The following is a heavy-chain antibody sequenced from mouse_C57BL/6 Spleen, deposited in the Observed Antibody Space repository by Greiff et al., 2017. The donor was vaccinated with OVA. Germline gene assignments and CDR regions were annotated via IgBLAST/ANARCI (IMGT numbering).Heavy chain of an antibody. CDR2: IDPENGDT. CDR3: TTGGYSNLLFDY. Sequence: VQLQQSGAELVRPGASVKLSCTASGFNIKDDYMHWVKQRPEQGLEWIGWIDPENGDTEYASKFQGKATITADTSSNTAYLQLSSLTSEDTAVYYCTTGGYSNLLFDYWGQGTTLTVSS. CDR1: GFNIKDDY. V-gene: IGHV14-4*01. D-gene: IGHD2-5*01. J-gene: IGHJ2*01.